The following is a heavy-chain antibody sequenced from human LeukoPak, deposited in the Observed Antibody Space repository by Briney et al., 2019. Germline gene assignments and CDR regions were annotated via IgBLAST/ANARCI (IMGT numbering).Heavy chain of an antibody. V-gene: IGHV1-2*02. J-gene: IGHJ4*02. CDR1: GYTFTTYD. CDR2: INPNSGST. CDR3: AREDYYDSSGYAF. D-gene: IGHD3-22*01. Sequence: ASVKVSCKASGYTFTTYDITWVRQAPGQGLEWMGWINPNSGSTNYAQKFQGRVTMTRDTSISTAYMELSRLRSDDTAVYYCAREDYYDSSGYAFWGLGTLVTVSS.